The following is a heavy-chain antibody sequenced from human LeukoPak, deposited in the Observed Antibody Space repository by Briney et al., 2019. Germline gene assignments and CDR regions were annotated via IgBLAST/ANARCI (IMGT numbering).Heavy chain of an antibody. Sequence: GGSLRLSCAASGFTFSSYAMSWVRQAPGKGLEWVSAIDTSGGHTYYADSVKGRFTISRDSSENTLYLQMNSLRAEDTAVYYCAKESCSSRCNFDYWGQGTLVTVSS. CDR2: IDTSGGHT. J-gene: IGHJ4*02. CDR1: GFTFSSYA. D-gene: IGHD2-2*01. CDR3: AKESCSSRCNFDY. V-gene: IGHV3-23*01.